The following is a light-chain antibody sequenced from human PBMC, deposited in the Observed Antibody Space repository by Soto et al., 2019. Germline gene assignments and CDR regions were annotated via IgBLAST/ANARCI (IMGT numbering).Light chain of an antibody. Sequence: DIQMTQSPSTLSASVGDRVTITCRASQSISSWLAWYQQKPGKAPKLLIYKASSLQSGVPSRFSGSGSGTEFPLTISSLPPDDFATYYCQQYDSYWTFGQGTKVDIK. J-gene: IGKJ1*01. CDR3: QQYDSYWT. CDR2: KAS. CDR1: QSISSW. V-gene: IGKV1-5*03.